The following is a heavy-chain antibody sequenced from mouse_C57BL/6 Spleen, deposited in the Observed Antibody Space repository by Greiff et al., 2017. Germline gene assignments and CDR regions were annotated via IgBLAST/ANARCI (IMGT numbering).Heavy chain of an antibody. D-gene: IGHD3-2*02. CDR2: INPGSGGT. CDR3: AREAGSSGFAY. J-gene: IGHJ3*01. CDR1: GYAFTNYL. Sequence: QVQLQQSGAELVRPGTSVKVSCKASGYAFTNYLIEWVKQRPGQGLEWIGVINPGSGGTNYNEKFKGKATLTADKSSSTAYMQLSSLTSEDSAVYICAREAGSSGFAYWGPGTLGTVSA. V-gene: IGHV1-54*01.